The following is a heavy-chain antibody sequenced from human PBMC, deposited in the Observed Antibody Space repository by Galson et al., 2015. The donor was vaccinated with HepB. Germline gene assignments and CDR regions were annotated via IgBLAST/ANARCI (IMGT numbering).Heavy chain of an antibody. D-gene: IGHD1-26*01. CDR3: SRVSGYIGSYYPVY. CDR2: IRSKAYGGTT. Sequence: SLRLSCAASGFTFGDYAMSWFRQAPGKGLELVGFIRSKAYGGTTEYAASVKGRFTISRDDSKSIAYLQMNSLKTEDTAVYYCSRVSGYIGSYYPVYWGQGTLVTVSS. CDR1: GFTFGDYA. J-gene: IGHJ4*02. V-gene: IGHV3-49*03.